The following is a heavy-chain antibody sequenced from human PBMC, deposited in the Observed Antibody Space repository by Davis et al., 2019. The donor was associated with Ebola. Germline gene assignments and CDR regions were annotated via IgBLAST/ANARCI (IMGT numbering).Heavy chain of an antibody. CDR3: AKGISPDTAMDS. CDR1: AFIFRSYV. D-gene: IGHD5-18*01. J-gene: IGHJ4*02. CDR2: ISYVGSNR. Sequence: GGSLRLSCAASAFIFRSYVMSWVRQAPGTGLEWVAVISYVGSNRYYADSVKGRFTISRDNSKNTLYLQMNSLRPEDTAVYYCAKGISPDTAMDSWGQGTLVTVSS. V-gene: IGHV3-30*18.